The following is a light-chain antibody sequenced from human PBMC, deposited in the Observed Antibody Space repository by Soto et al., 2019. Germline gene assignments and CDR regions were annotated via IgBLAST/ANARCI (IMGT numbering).Light chain of an antibody. CDR1: QSIRNY. J-gene: IGKJ4*01. Sequence: DIPMTQSPSSLSASVGDRVTITCRASQSIRNYLNWYQQKPGKAPKLLIDFASSLQSGVPSRFSGSGSGTDFTLTITSLQPEDFAIYYCQQTYNTPLTFGGGTKVEIK. CDR3: QQTYNTPLT. CDR2: FAS. V-gene: IGKV1-39*01.